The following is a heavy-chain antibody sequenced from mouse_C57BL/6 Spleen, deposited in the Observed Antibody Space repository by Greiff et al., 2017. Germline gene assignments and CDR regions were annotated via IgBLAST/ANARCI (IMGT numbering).Heavy chain of an antibody. Sequence: VQLQQSGAELVKPGASVKISCKASGYAFSSYWMNWVKQRPGKGLEWIGQIYPGDGDTNYNGKFKGKATLTADKSSSTAYMQLSSLTSEDSAVYFCAREGDGYYLDDWGQGTTLTVSS. J-gene: IGHJ2*01. D-gene: IGHD2-3*01. CDR1: GYAFSSYW. V-gene: IGHV1-80*01. CDR3: AREGDGYYLDD. CDR2: IYPGDGDT.